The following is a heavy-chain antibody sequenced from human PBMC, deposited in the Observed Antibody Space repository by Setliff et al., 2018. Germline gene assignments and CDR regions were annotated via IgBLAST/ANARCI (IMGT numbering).Heavy chain of an antibody. CDR1: GGSIRSGSFY. D-gene: IGHD3-9*01. V-gene: IGHV4-61*02. CDR3: AKERYFDWFFEN. CDR2: VHASESP. J-gene: IGHJ4*02. Sequence: PSETLSLTCTVSGGSIRSGSFYWSWIRQSAEKGLEWIGRVHASESPNYNPSFKGRVTISLDTSTNQFSLNLNSVTAADTAVYYCAKERYFDWFFENWGQGTLVTVSS.